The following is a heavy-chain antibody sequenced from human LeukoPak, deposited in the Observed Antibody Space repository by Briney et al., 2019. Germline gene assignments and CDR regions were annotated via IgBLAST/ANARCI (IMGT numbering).Heavy chain of an antibody. V-gene: IGHV3-48*04. CDR1: GFIFRSHG. J-gene: IGHJ4*02. CDR3: ARVRGPTVTTMYFDY. CDR2: ISPGGNTI. Sequence: GGSLRLSCAGSGFIFRSHGMIWVRQAPGRGLEWVSYISPGGNTIYYADSMKGRFTVSRDDAKNSLSLHMNSLRAEDTAVYYCARVRGPTVTTMYFDYWGQGTLVTVSS. D-gene: IGHD4-17*01.